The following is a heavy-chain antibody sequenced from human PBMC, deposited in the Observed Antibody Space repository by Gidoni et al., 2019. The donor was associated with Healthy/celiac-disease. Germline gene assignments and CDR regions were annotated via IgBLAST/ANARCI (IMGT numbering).Heavy chain of an antibody. V-gene: IGHV1-69*02. D-gene: IGHD6-19*01. J-gene: IGHJ4*02. CDR1: GGTFSSYT. CDR2: ISPILGIA. CDR3: ASGLEVAGTGY. Sequence: QVQLVQSGAEVKKPGSSVKVSCKASGGTFSSYTISWVRQAPGQGLEWMGRISPILGIANYAHKFQGRVTMTADKSTSTAYMELSSLRSEDTAVYYCASGLEVAGTGYWGQGTLVTVSS.